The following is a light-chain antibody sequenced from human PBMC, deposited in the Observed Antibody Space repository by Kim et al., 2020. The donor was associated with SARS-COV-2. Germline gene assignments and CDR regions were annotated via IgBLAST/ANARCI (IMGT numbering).Light chain of an antibody. Sequence: SPGESATLSCMDSQSVPSNSLAWYQQKPGQTPRLLIYGASSRAPGIPDRFSGSGSGTDFSLTISRLEPEDFAVYYCQQYGSSPRFGGGTKVDIK. V-gene: IGKV3-20*01. CDR1: QSVPSNS. CDR2: GAS. CDR3: QQYGSSPR. J-gene: IGKJ4*01.